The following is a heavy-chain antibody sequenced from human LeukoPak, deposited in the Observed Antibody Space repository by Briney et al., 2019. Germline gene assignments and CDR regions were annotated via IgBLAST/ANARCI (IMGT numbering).Heavy chain of an antibody. CDR3: ASNYIGVFDI. D-gene: IGHD2-15*01. Sequence: AGSLRLSCAASGFTFSSYSMNWVRQAPGKGLEWVSSIGSSGSHIYYADSVTGRFTISRDNAKNSLYLQVNSLRAEDTAVYYCASNYIGVFDIWGQGTMVTVSS. CDR2: IGSSGSHI. J-gene: IGHJ3*02. CDR1: GFTFSSYS. V-gene: IGHV3-21*01.